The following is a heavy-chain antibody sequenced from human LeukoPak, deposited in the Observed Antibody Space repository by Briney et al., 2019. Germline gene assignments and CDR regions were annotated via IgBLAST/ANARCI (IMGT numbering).Heavy chain of an antibody. D-gene: IGHD3-9*01. CDR2: ISYDGSNK. CDR1: GFTFSSYA. V-gene: IGHV3-30-3*01. Sequence: GRSLRLSCAASGFTFSSYAMHWVRQAPGKGLEWVAVISYDGSNKYYADPVKGRFTISRDNSKNTLYLQMNSLRAEDTAVYYCARDLRYFDWSSGVFDYWGQGTLVTVSS. J-gene: IGHJ4*02. CDR3: ARDLRYFDWSSGVFDY.